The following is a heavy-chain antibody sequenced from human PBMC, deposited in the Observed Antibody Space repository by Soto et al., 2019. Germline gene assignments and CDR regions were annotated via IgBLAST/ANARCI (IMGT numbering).Heavy chain of an antibody. Sequence: VQLVESGGGVVQPGTSLRLSCVASRSTFSNYGMHWVRQAPGKGPQWVAVIWYDGSNKSYGESVKGRFTISRDNSKNTLYLDINSLRAEDTAVYYCARDGGSHGPSYFDSWGQGSLVIVSS. D-gene: IGHD3-16*01. CDR1: RSTFSNYG. J-gene: IGHJ4*02. V-gene: IGHV3-33*01. CDR2: IWYDGSNK. CDR3: ARDGGSHGPSYFDS.